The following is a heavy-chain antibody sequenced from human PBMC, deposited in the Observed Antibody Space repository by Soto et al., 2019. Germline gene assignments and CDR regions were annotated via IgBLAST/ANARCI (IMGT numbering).Heavy chain of an antibody. CDR1: GNSISTTNW. J-gene: IGHJ4*02. V-gene: IGHV4-4*02. CDR3: ARDVGYHYDGSPSGQFDF. CDR2: IYHSGTS. D-gene: IGHD3-22*01. Sequence: QVELQESGPGLVKPSGTLSLTCAVFGNSISTTNWWSWVRQSPGKGLEWIGEIYHSGTSNYKPSLKTRVTTSLDKSKNQFSLKLSSVTAADTAVYYCARDVGYHYDGSPSGQFDFWGQGTLVIVSS.